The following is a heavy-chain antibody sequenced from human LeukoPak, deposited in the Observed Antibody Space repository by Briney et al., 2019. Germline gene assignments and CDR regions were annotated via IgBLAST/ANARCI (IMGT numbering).Heavy chain of an antibody. Sequence: GRSLRLSCTASGFTFGDYAMGWVRQAPGKGLEWVGLLRGKAFGETTECAASVRGRFTISRDDSKTIAYLQMNSLKIEDTAVYYCSRAGIVATIGYAMDVWGQGTTVTVCS. CDR3: SRAGIVATIGYAMDV. D-gene: IGHD5-12*01. CDR2: LRGKAFGETT. V-gene: IGHV3-49*04. CDR1: GFTFGDYA. J-gene: IGHJ6*02.